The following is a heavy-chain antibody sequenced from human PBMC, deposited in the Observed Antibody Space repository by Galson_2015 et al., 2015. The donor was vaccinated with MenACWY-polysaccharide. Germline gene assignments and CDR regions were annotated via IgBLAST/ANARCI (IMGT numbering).Heavy chain of an antibody. CDR1: NASIRSRS. CDR3: ARSVFGVAGRYFDS. J-gene: IGHJ4*02. CDR2: IFSTGSS. D-gene: IGHD3-3*01. Sequence: EPLSLTCPVSNASIRSRSWTWIRQPPGEGLEYIGYIFSTGSSNYNPSLQSRVTMSVDTSKNPFSLSLSFVSAADTAVYYCARSVFGVAGRYFDSWGQGALVTVSS. V-gene: IGHV4-59*08.